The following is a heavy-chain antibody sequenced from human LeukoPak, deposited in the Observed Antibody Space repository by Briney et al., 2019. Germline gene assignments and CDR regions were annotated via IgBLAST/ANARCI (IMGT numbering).Heavy chain of an antibody. CDR3: ARGLSKGYSYGCEY. J-gene: IGHJ4*02. Sequence: SETLSLTCSVSGGSISGYYWSWIRQLPGERLEWIGFVYHNGRTTYNPSLESRVTISVDTSKNQFSLKLSSVTAADTAVYYCARGLSKGYSYGCEYWSQGTLVTVSS. CDR1: GGSISGYY. V-gene: IGHV4-59*01. CDR2: VYHNGRT. D-gene: IGHD5-18*01.